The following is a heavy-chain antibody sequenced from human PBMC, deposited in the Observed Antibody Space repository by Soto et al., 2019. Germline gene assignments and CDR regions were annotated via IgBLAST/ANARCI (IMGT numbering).Heavy chain of an antibody. CDR2: INADNGNT. Sequence: QVQLVQSGAEVKKPGAEVKVACKASGYTFSGRVMHWVRQAPGQGREWMGWINADNGNTKYSQKFQGRVTMTWDTSASTAYMELSSMRSEDTAIYYCASEIDATTATSLDYWGQGTLVTVSS. J-gene: IGHJ4*02. CDR1: GYTFSGRV. D-gene: IGHD4-17*01. V-gene: IGHV1-3*01. CDR3: ASEIDATTATSLDY.